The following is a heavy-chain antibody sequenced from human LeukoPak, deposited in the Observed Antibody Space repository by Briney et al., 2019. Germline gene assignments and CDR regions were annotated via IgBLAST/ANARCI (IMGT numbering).Heavy chain of an antibody. CDR1: GFTFSSYG. CDR2: ISYDGSNK. CDR3: AIGSYSDH. Sequence: GGSLRLSCAASGFTFSSYGMHWVRQAPGKGLEWVAVISYDGSNKYYADSVKGRFTISRDNSKNTLYLQMNSLRAEDTAVYYCAIGSYSDHWGQGTLVTVSS. V-gene: IGHV3-30*03. J-gene: IGHJ4*02.